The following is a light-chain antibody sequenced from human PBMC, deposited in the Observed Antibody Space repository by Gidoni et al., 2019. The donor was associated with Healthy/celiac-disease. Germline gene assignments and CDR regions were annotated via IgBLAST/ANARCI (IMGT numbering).Light chain of an antibody. CDR3: QQYYSTPLT. CDR1: QSDLYISNNKSY. Sequence: DIVMTQSIDPLAVSLGERATINCKSSQSDLYISNNKSYLSWYQQKPGQPPKLLLYWASTRESGVPDRFSGSGSGTDFTLTISSLQAEDVAVYYCQQYYSTPLTFGQGTKLEIK. V-gene: IGKV4-1*01. CDR2: WAS. J-gene: IGKJ2*01.